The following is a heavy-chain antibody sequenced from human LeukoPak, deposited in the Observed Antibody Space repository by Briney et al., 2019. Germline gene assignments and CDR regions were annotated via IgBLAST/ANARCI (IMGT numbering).Heavy chain of an antibody. J-gene: IGHJ4*02. V-gene: IGHV4-59*01. CDR3: ARALTGYFDY. D-gene: IGHD4/OR15-4a*01. CDR2: IYYSGST. Sequence: SETLSLTCTVSGGSISSYYWSWIRQPPGKGLEWIGYIYYSGSTNYNPSLKSRVTISVDTSKNQFSLKLSSVTAADTAVYYCARALTGYFDYWGQGTLVTVSS. CDR1: GGSISSYY.